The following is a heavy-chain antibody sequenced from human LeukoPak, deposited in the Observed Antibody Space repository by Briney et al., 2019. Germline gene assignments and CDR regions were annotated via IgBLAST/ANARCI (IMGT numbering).Heavy chain of an antibody. CDR1: GDSLNGYY. CDR2: LFTGGNA. J-gene: IGHJ4*02. D-gene: IGHD5-12*01. CDR3: ARGLRWDSGNDWGPEH. Sequence: PSETLTLTCSVSGDSLNGYYWIWLRQTAGKGLEWIGRLFTGGNAECNPTLNSRVPMSLVTSKSKSTNKLTSETAADTAIYYCARGLRWDSGNDWGPEHWGQGVLVTVSS. V-gene: IGHV4-4*07.